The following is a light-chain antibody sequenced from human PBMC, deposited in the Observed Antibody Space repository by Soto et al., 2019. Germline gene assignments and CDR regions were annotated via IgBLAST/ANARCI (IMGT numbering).Light chain of an antibody. CDR3: QQLNSYGT. J-gene: IGKJ2*01. CDR2: AAS. V-gene: IGKV1-9*01. CDR1: QGISSY. Sequence: IQLTQSPSSLSASVGDRVTITCRASQGISSYLAWYQQKPGKAPKLLIYAASTLQSGVPSRFSGSGSGTDFTLIISSLQPEDFATYYCQQLNSYGTFGQGTKLEIK.